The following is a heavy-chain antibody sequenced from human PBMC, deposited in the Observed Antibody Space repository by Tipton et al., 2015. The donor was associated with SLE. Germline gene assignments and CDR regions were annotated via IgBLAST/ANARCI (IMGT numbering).Heavy chain of an antibody. CDR1: GFTFSNYT. D-gene: IGHD2-15*01. Sequence: SLRLSCAASGFTFSNYTMHWVRQAPGKGLEWVAVISYDGSNKYYADSVKGRFTISRDNSKNTVSLQMKSLRTEDTAVYFCARDLEECSGGSCYSDYWGQGTLVTVSS. J-gene: IGHJ4*02. CDR2: ISYDGSNK. CDR3: ARDLEECSGGSCYSDY. V-gene: IGHV3-30*14.